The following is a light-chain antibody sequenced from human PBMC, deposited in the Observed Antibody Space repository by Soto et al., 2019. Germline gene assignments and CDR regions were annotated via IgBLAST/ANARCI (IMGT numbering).Light chain of an antibody. V-gene: IGKV1-12*01. CDR2: DAS. J-gene: IGKJ4*01. CDR1: QGISSW. Sequence: DIQMTQSPSTLSASVGDRVTITCRASQGISSWLAWYQQKLGKAPNLLIYDASTLQSGVPSRFRGSGSGTDFTLPLSRLQPEDFETYYCQQANSFPLTFGGGTKVDIK. CDR3: QQANSFPLT.